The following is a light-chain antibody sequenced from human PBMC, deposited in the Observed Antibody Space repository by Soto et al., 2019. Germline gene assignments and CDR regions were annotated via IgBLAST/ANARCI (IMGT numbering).Light chain of an antibody. CDR2: GAS. Sequence: EIVMTQSPATLSVSPGERATVSCRASQSVSSNLAWYQQKPGQAPRLLIYGASTRATGIPARFSGSGSGTECTLTIGSLQSEDFAVYYCQPYKNWPRTFGQGTKLEIK. CDR1: QSVSSN. V-gene: IGKV3-15*01. J-gene: IGKJ2*01. CDR3: QPYKNWPRT.